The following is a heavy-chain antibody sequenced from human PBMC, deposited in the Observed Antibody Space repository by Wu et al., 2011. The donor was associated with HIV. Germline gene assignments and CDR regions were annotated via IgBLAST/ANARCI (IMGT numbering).Heavy chain of an antibody. CDR2: IIPILGTV. CDR3: ARDLGGDEDH. J-gene: IGHJ4*02. CDR1: GGTFSTYG. Sequence: QVQLVQSGAEVKKPGSSVKVSCKASGGTFSTYGISWVRQAPGQGLEWMGGIIPILGTVKYAQKFQGRVTITADKSTSTAYMELSSLRSEDTAIYYCARDLGGDEDHWGQGTLATVSS. D-gene: IGHD2-21*01. V-gene: IGHV1-69*14.